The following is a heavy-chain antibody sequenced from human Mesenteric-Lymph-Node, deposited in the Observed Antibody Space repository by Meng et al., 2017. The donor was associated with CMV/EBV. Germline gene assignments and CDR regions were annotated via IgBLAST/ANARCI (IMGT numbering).Heavy chain of an antibody. CDR1: GYTFTDYY. J-gene: IGHJ4*02. Sequence: SGYTFTDYYSHWVRQAPGQGLEWMGWINPKNGDSHSVQKFQSRVSMTRDSSITAVSMEVSSLRSDDTAVYYCARQFCSGGDCYSVFDHWGQGTLVTVSS. V-gene: IGHV1-2*02. CDR2: INPKNGDS. D-gene: IGHD2-15*01. CDR3: ARQFCSGGDCYSVFDH.